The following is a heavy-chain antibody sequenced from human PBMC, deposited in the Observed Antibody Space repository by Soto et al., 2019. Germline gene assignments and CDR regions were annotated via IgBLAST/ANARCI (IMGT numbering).Heavy chain of an antibody. Sequence: GASVKVSCKASGGTFSTDAINWVRQAPGQGLEWMGGIIPLFGTPNYAQKFRGRVTITADESTTTAYMELSSLRSEDTAVYYCARICYDRSGYFYYYGMDVWGQGTTVTVSS. CDR3: ARICYDRSGYFYYYGMDV. J-gene: IGHJ6*02. CDR2: IIPLFGTP. CDR1: GGTFSTDA. D-gene: IGHD3-22*01. V-gene: IGHV1-69*13.